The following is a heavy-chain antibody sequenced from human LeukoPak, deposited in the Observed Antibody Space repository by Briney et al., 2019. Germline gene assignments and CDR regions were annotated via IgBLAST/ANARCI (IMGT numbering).Heavy chain of an antibody. CDR3: ARDTPPSYYHYTDV. CDR1: GFTFSSYE. Sequence: GGSLRLSCAASGFTFSSYEMNWVRQAPGKGLEWVSYISGGDSTIYYADSVKGRFTISRDNAKNSLYLQMNSLRAEDTAVYYCARDTPPSYYHYTDVWGKGTTVTVSS. CDR2: ISGGDSTI. V-gene: IGHV3-48*03. J-gene: IGHJ6*03.